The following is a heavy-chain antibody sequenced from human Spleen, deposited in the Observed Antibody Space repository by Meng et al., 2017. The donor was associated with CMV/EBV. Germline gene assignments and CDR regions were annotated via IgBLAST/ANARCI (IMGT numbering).Heavy chain of an antibody. CDR1: GGSFSGYY. D-gene: IGHD4-17*01. CDR2: INHSGST. CDR3: ARPAYGDAALFDY. Sequence: QVQLQQWGAGLLKPSETLARTCAVYGGSFSGYYWSWIRQPPGKGLEWIGEINHSGSTNYNPSLKSRVTISVDTSKNQFSLKLSSVTAADTAVYYCARPAYGDAALFDYWGQGTLVTVSS. J-gene: IGHJ4*02. V-gene: IGHV4-34*01.